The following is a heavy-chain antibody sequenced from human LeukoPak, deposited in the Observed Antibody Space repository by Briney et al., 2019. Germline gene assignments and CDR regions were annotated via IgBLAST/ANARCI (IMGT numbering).Heavy chain of an antibody. CDR1: GFTVSNNE. J-gene: IGHJ6*03. CDR3: RGWLSSYNMDV. V-gene: IGHV3-53*01. D-gene: IGHD3-16*02. Sequence: GGSLRLSCAASGFTVSNNEMSWVRQAPGKGLEWVSVARTDGSADYADSVKGRFTVFRDNSKNTLYLQMSSLRVEDTAVYYCRGWLSSYNMDVWGRGTTVTVSS. CDR2: ARTDGSA.